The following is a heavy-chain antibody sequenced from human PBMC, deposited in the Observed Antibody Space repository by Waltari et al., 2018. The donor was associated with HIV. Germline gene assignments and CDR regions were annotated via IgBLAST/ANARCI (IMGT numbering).Heavy chain of an antibody. J-gene: IGHJ5*02. Sequence: EVQLLEWGGGLVQPGGSLRLSCAVSGFTLGSRAMTWVRQTPGKGLEGVSSIGKTVGDTYYADSGRCRFTISRDSSNNTLYLQMTSLRVEDTAVYYCAIPNWNPRGDWFDPWGQGTLVIVSS. D-gene: IGHD1-20*01. CDR2: IGKTVGDT. CDR1: GFTLGSRA. CDR3: AIPNWNPRGDWFDP. V-gene: IGHV3-23*01.